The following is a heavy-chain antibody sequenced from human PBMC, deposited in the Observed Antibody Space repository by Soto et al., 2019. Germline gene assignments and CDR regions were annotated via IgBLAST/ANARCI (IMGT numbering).Heavy chain of an antibody. Sequence: GGSLRLSCVASGFIFSGYEMNWVRQAPGKGLEWVSYISKSGTTQYYEESVKVRFTISRETAKNTIYLKMNSLRVDDTAVYYCARVENIALSXWGQGTLFTVSX. CDR1: GFIFSGYE. CDR2: ISKSGTTQ. D-gene: IGHD3-3*01. J-gene: IGHJ1*01. CDR3: ARVENIALSX. V-gene: IGHV3-48*03.